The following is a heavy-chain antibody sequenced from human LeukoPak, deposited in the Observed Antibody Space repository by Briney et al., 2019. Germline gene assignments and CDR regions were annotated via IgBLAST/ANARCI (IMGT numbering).Heavy chain of an antibody. D-gene: IGHD6-13*01. CDR3: ARDSSSWSLGRYFDY. CDR1: GGSISSYY. CDR2: IYYSGST. J-gene: IGHJ4*02. Sequence: PSETLSLTCTVSGGSISSYYWSWIRQPPGKGLEWIGYIYYSGSTNYNPSLKSRVTISVDTSKNQFSLKLSSVTAADKAVYYCARDSSSWSLGRYFDYWGQGTLVTVSS. V-gene: IGHV4-59*01.